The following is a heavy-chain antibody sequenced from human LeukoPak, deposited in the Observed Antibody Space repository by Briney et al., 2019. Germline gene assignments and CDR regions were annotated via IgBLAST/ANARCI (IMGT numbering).Heavy chain of an antibody. V-gene: IGHV7-4-1*02. Sequence: ASVKVSCKASGYTFTSYAMNWVRQAPGQGLERMGWINTNTGNPTYTQGFTGRFVFSLDTSVSTAYLQISSLKAEDTAVYYCARGGITMVRGQGWLDPWGQGTLVTVSS. J-gene: IGHJ5*02. CDR2: INTNTGNP. CDR1: GYTFTSYA. D-gene: IGHD3-10*01. CDR3: ARGGITMVRGQGWLDP.